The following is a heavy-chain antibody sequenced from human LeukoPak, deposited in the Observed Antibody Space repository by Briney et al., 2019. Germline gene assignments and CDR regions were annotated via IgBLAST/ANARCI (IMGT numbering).Heavy chain of an antibody. D-gene: IGHD3-10*01. Sequence: SSETLSLTCAVSGVSISSSNSYWGWIRQPPGKGLEWIGSIYYSGNTYYNASLKSRVTISVDTSENQFSLKVTSVTAADTAVYYCARTRYYYNSRSYGAPYYFDYWGQGTLVTVSS. CDR3: ARTRYYYNSRSYGAPYYFDY. CDR1: GVSISSSNSY. CDR2: IYYSGNT. V-gene: IGHV4-39*01. J-gene: IGHJ4*02.